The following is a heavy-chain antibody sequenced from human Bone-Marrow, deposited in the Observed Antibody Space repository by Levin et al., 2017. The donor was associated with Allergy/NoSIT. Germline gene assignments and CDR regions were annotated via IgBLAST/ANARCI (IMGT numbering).Heavy chain of an antibody. D-gene: IGHD6-6*01. Sequence: GESLKISCKASGYTFTGYYMHWVRQAPGQGLEWMGRINPNSGGTNYAQKFQGRVTMTRDTSISTAYMELSRLRSDDTAVYYCASRAGRSIAARSAFDYWGQGTLVTVSS. V-gene: IGHV1-2*06. CDR3: ASRAGRSIAARSAFDY. CDR1: GYTFTGYY. J-gene: IGHJ4*02. CDR2: INPNSGGT.